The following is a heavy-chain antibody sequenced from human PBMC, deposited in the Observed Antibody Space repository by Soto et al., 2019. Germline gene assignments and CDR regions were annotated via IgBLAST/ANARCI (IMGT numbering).Heavy chain of an antibody. CDR3: EKDRLSSEYYFDY. Sequence: QVQLVESGGGVVQPGRSLRLSCAASGFTFSSYGMHWVRQARGKGLEWVAVISYDGSNKYYADSVKGRFTISRDNSKNTLYLQMNSLRAEDTAVYYCEKDRLSSEYYFDYWGQGTLVTVSS. CDR2: ISYDGSNK. CDR1: GFTFSSYG. J-gene: IGHJ4*02. V-gene: IGHV3-30*18.